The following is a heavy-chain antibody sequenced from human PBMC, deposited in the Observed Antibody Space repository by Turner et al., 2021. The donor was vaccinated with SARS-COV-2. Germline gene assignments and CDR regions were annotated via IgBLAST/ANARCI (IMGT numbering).Heavy chain of an antibody. CDR3: ARGGGYGAAFDY. CDR1: GFTFSSYA. CDR2: ISYDGRNK. V-gene: IGHV3-30*04. J-gene: IGHJ4*02. D-gene: IGHD5-12*01. Sequence: QVQLVESGGGVVQPGRSLRLSCAASGFTFSSYAMHWVRQAPGKGLEWVAVISYDGRNKFYADSVKGRFTISRDNSKNTLYLQMNSLRAEDTAVYYCARGGGYGAAFDYWGQGTLVTVSS.